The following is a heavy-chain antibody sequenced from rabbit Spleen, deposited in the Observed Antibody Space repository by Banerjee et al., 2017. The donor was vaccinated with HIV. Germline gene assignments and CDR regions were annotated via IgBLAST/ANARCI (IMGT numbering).Heavy chain of an antibody. CDR3: ARDVNGGTVYFDL. V-gene: IGHV1S45*01. J-gene: IGHJ4*01. CDR1: GFSFSSYSY. Sequence: QEQLEESGGDLVKPEGSLTLTCTDSGFSFSSYSYLCWVCQAPGKGLEWIGCSYTGRSGTTYYASWAKGRFTISKTSSTTVTLQMTSLTAADTAAYFSARDVNGGTVYFDLWGPGTLVTVS. D-gene: IGHD4-2*01. CDR2: SYTGRSGTT.